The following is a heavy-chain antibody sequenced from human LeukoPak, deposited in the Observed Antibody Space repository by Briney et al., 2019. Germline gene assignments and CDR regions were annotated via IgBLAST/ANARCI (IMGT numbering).Heavy chain of an antibody. D-gene: IGHD2-2*02. CDR3: ARVPVGYCSSTSCYRHYYYYGMDV. J-gene: IGHJ6*02. V-gene: IGHV1-69*13. Sequence: SVKVSCKASGYTFTSYAISWVRQAPGQGLEWMGGIIPIFGTANYAQKFQGRVTITADESTSTAYMELSSLRSEDTAVYYCARVPVGYCSSTSCYRHYYYYGMDVWGQGTTVTVSS. CDR2: IIPIFGTA. CDR1: GYTFTSYA.